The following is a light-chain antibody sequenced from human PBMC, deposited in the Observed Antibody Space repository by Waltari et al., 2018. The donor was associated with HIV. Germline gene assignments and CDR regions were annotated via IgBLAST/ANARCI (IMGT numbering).Light chain of an antibody. CDR2: AAS. CDR1: QVIDNY. J-gene: IGKJ5*01. V-gene: IGKV1-16*02. Sequence: DIQMTQSPSSLSASVGDRVAITCRASQVIDNYLVWFQQKPGKAPKSPIYAASSLQSGVPSKFSGSGSGTDFTLTISSLQPEDFATYYCQQYKSYPITFGQGTRLEIK. CDR3: QQYKSYPIT.